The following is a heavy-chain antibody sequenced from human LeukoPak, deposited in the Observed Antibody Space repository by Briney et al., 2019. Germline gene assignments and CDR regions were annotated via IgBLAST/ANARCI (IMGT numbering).Heavy chain of an antibody. V-gene: IGHV4-59*01. CDR3: AKFGVNLNLEV. CDR1: GGSISDSY. Sequence: SETLSLTCTVSGGSISDSYWSWIRQPPGKGLEYIGQIHYSGSPNYNPSLESRITISVDSSKNQFSLKVRSVTAADTAVYYCAKFGVNLNLEVWGQGTTVTVSS. D-gene: IGHD1-14*01. J-gene: IGHJ6*02. CDR2: IHYSGSP.